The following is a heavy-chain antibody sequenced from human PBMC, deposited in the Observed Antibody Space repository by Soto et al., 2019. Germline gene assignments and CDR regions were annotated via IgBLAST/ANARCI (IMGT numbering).Heavy chain of an antibody. CDR3: AVAYCGGDCYDAFDI. Sequence: PGGSLRLSCAASGFTFSSYSMNWVRQAPGKGLELVSYISSSSSTIYYADSVKGRFTISRDNAKNSLYLQMNSLRDEDTAVYYVAVAYCGGDCYDAFDIWGQGTMVTVSS. D-gene: IGHD2-21*02. CDR1: GFTFSSYS. J-gene: IGHJ3*02. V-gene: IGHV3-48*02. CDR2: ISSSSSTI.